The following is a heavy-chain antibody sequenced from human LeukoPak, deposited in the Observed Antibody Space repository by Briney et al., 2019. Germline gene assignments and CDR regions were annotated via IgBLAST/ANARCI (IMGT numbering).Heavy chain of an antibody. CDR1: GGTFSSYA. V-gene: IGHV1-69*13. Sequence: SVKVSCKASGGTFSSYAISWVRQAPGQGLEWMGGIIPIFGTANYAQKFQGRVTITADESTSTAYMELSSPRSEDTAVYYCARSEVSAEDYYDSSGYYDVFDYWGQGTLVTVSS. CDR3: ARSEVSAEDYYDSSGYYDVFDY. CDR2: IIPIFGTA. D-gene: IGHD3-22*01. J-gene: IGHJ4*02.